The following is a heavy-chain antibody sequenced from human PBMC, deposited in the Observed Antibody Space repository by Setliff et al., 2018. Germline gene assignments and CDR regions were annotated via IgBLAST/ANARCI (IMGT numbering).Heavy chain of an antibody. D-gene: IGHD3-16*01. CDR2: INLNTGNT. CDR1: GFTFTDYL. V-gene: IGHV1-2*02. CDR3: ARDTLALGDITLFDY. Sequence: ASVKVSCKASGFTFTDYLMNWMRQAPEQGLEWMGRINLNTGNTFYAQEFQGRVTLTRDTSISTAYMELTGLEYDDTAIYYCARDTLALGDITLFDYWGQGTLVTVSS. J-gene: IGHJ4*02.